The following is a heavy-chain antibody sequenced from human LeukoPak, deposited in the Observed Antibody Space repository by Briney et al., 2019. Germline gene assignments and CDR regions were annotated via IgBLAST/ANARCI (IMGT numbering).Heavy chain of an antibody. D-gene: IGHD6-19*01. CDR3: AKEIIGPSSGWQLGFDP. J-gene: IGHJ5*02. CDR2: ISGSGGST. V-gene: IGHV3-23*01. Sequence: SGGSLRLSCAASGFTVSSNYMSWVRQAPGKGLEWVSAISGSGGSTYYADSVKGRFTISRDNSKNTLYLQMNSLRAEDTAVYYCAKEIIGPSSGWQLGFDPWGQGTLVTVSS. CDR1: GFTVSSNY.